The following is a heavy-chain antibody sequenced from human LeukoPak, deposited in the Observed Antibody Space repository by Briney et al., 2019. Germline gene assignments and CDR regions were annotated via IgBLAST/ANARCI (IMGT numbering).Heavy chain of an antibody. CDR2: IYYSGST. J-gene: IGHJ6*03. CDR3: ARDLRFAYMDV. Sequence: SETLSPTCTVSGGSISSYYWSWIRQPPGKGLEWIGYIYYSGSTNYNPSLKSRVTISVDTSKNQFSLKLSSVTAADTAVYYCARDLRFAYMDVWGKGTTVTVSS. CDR1: GGSISSYY. V-gene: IGHV4-59*01. D-gene: IGHD3-10*01.